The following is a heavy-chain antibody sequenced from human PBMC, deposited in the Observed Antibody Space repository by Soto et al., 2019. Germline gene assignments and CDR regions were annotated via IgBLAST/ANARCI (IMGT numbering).Heavy chain of an antibody. CDR2: ISPYNGDT. D-gene: IGHD3-10*01. V-gene: IGHV1-18*01. CDR3: ARGGRRVLDY. J-gene: IGHJ4*02. CDR1: GYTVTSYG. Sequence: QLVQSGAEVKRPGASVKVSCKGSGYTVTSYGITWVRQAPGQGLEWMGWISPYNGDTNSALELQGRFTLTSDTATTVYMELTDLRPDDTAVYYCARGGRRVLDYWGQGTLVTVSS.